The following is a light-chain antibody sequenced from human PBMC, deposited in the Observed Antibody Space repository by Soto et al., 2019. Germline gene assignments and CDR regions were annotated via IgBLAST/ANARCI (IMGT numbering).Light chain of an antibody. Sequence: EIVLTQSPGTLSLSPGERATLSCRASQSLTSSYLAWYQQKPGQTPRLLIYGASTRAAGIPDRFGGSGSGTDFTLTISRLEPEDFEVYYCQQYDNSLYTFGQGTKLEIK. CDR3: QQYDNSLYT. V-gene: IGKV3-20*01. CDR1: QSLTSSY. CDR2: GAS. J-gene: IGKJ2*01.